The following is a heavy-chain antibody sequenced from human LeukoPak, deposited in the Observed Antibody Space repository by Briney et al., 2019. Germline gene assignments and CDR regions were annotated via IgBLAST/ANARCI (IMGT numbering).Heavy chain of an antibody. CDR3: AKGREGAGN. D-gene: IGHD1-26*01. J-gene: IGHJ4*02. CDR1: GFTFSSYG. CDR2: IWYDGSNK. V-gene: IGHV3-33*06. Sequence: AGGSLRLSCAASGFTFSSYGMHWVRQAPGKGLEWVAVIWYDGSNKYYTDSVKGRFTISRDNSKNTLYLQMNSLRAEDTAVYYCAKGREGAGNWGQGTLVTVSS.